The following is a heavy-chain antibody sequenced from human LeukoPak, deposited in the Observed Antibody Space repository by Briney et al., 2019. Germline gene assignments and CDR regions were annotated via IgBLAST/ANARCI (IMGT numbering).Heavy chain of an antibody. D-gene: IGHD2/OR15-2a*01. CDR1: GFTFSSYS. CDR3: ARVPGAYLSSAFDI. V-gene: IGHV3-21*01. J-gene: IGHJ3*02. CDR2: ISSSSSYI. Sequence: GGSLRLSCAASGFTFSSYSMNWVRQAPGKGLEWVSSISSSSSYIYYADSVKGRFTISRDNAKNSLYLQMNSLRAEDTAVYYCARVPGAYLSSAFDIWGQGTMVTVSS.